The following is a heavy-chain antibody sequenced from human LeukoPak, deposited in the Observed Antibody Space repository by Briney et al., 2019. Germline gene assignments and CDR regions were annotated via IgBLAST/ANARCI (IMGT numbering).Heavy chain of an antibody. CDR1: GFSFSSYW. Sequence: GGSLRLSCAASGFSFSSYWMSWVRQAPGKGLEWVANIKQDGSEKYYVDSVKGRFTISRDNAKNSLYLQMNSLRAEDTAVYYCARDHLNIFTYYYDSSGYYCDYWGQGTLVTVSS. J-gene: IGHJ4*02. D-gene: IGHD3-22*01. CDR3: ARDHLNIFTYYYDSSGYYCDY. CDR2: IKQDGSEK. V-gene: IGHV3-7*01.